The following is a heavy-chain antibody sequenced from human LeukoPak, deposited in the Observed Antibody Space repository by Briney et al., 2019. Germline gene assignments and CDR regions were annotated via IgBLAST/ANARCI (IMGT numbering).Heavy chain of an antibody. CDR1: GGSFSGYY. D-gene: IGHD2-2*01. J-gene: IGHJ5*02. CDR3: ARLRYCNRVSCYGWFDP. CDR2: IYHSGST. V-gene: IGHV4-34*01. Sequence: PSETLSLTCAVYGGSFSGYYWSWIRQPPGKGLEWIGSIYHSGSTYHNPSLKSRVTMSADTSKNQFSLKLSSVTAADTAVYYCARLRYCNRVSCYGWFDPWGQGTLVTVSS.